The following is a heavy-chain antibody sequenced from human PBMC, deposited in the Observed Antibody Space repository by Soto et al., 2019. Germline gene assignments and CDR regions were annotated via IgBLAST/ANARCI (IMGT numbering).Heavy chain of an antibody. D-gene: IGHD2-8*01. Sequence: EVQLVESGGGLVKPGGSLRLSCAASGFTFRDYSLNWVRLAPGKGLEWVSSITSKSTYIYYADSVKGRFTISRDNAKSSLYLQMDSLRADDTAVYFCARSGVAALDSWGQGTLVTVSS. J-gene: IGHJ5*01. V-gene: IGHV3-21*06. CDR1: GFTFRDYS. CDR3: ARSGVAALDS. CDR2: ITSKSTYI.